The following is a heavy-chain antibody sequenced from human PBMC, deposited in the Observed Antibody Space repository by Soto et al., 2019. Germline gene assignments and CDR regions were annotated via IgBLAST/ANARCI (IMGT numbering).Heavy chain of an antibody. V-gene: IGHV4-30-4*01. J-gene: IGHJ6*02. CDR3: ARDLWVEPELYYYGMDV. CDR1: GDSTSTADYY. CDR2: IFYSGTT. Sequence: SETLSLTCTVSGDSTSTADYYWSWIRQTPGKGLEWLGHIFYSGTTYYNPSLKSRLTISVDTSKNHFSLRLTSVTAADTAVYYCARDLWVEPELYYYGMDVWGQGTTVTVSS. D-gene: IGHD1-1*01.